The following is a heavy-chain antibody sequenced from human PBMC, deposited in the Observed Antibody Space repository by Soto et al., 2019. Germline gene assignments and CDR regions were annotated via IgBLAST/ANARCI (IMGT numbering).Heavy chain of an antibody. J-gene: IGHJ4*02. D-gene: IGHD6-19*01. CDR2: INAGNGNT. V-gene: IGHV1-3*01. Sequence: ASVKVSCKASGCNFTGYAMHWVRQAPGQRLEWMGWINAGNGNTKYSQKFQGRVTITRDTSASTAYMELSSLRSEDTAVYYCARAVAVPADFDYWGQGTLVTVAS. CDR3: ARAVAVPADFDY. CDR1: GCNFTGYA.